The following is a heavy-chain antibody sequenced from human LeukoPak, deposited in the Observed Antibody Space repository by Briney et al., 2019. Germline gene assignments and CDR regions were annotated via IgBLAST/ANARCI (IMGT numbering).Heavy chain of an antibody. CDR3: ARARSVDIVATIWVFYYYYYMDV. CDR2: ISSSGSTI. Sequence: GGSLRLSCAASGFTFSDYYMSWIRQAPGKGLEWVSYISSSGSTIYYADSVKGRFTISRDNAKNSLYLQMNSLRAEDTAVYYCARARSVDIVATIWVFYYYYYMDVWGKGTTVTVSS. J-gene: IGHJ6*03. V-gene: IGHV3-11*04. CDR1: GFTFSDYY. D-gene: IGHD5-12*01.